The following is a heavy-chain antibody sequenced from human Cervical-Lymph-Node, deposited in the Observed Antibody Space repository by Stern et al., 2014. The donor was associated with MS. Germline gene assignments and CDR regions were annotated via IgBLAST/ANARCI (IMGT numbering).Heavy chain of an antibody. CDR1: GFNFSTYR. J-gene: IGHJ6*02. CDR2: ISSSGSTK. D-gene: IGHD6-13*01. V-gene: IGHV3-48*01. CDR3: ARGYSSSWYKRDYRQFGMDV. Sequence: DVQLVQSGGGLVQPGGSLTLSCAASGFNFSTYRLNWVRQAPGKGLEWVAYISSSGSTKYFADSVKGRFTISRDNAKNSLELHMNSLRVEDRAVYFCARGYSSSWYKRDYRQFGMDVWGQGTTVTVSS.